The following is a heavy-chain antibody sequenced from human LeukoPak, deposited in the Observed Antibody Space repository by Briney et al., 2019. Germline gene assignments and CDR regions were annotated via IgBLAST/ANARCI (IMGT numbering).Heavy chain of an antibody. V-gene: IGHV1-69*13. CDR2: IIPIFGTA. J-gene: IGHJ3*02. D-gene: IGHD2-2*01. Sequence: GASVKVSCKASGGTFSSYAISWVRQAPGQGLEWMGGIIPIFGTANYAQKFQGRVTITADESTSTAYMELSSLRSEDTAVYYCARAQYCSSTSCYLGAFDIWGQGTMVTVSS. CDR1: GGTFSSYA. CDR3: ARAQYCSSTSCYLGAFDI.